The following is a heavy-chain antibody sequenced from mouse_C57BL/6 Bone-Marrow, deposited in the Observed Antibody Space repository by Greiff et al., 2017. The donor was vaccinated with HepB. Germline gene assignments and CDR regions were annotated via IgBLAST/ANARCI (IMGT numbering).Heavy chain of an antibody. CDR2: IYPRDGST. CDR1: GYTFTDYT. J-gene: IGHJ3*01. D-gene: IGHD2-3*01. Sequence: VKLVEPDAELVKPGASVKISCKVSGYTFTDYTIHWMKQRPEQGLEWIGYIYPRDGSTKYNEKFKGKATLTADKSSSTAYMQLNSLTSEDSAVYFYARGDRWLLPAWFAYWGQGTLVTVSA. V-gene: IGHV1-78*01. CDR3: ARGDRWLLPAWFAY.